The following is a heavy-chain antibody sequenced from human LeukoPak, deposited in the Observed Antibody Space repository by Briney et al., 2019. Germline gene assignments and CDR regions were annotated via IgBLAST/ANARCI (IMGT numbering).Heavy chain of an antibody. V-gene: IGHV1-69*13. D-gene: IGHD6-19*01. J-gene: IGHJ3*02. CDR3: ARPQWLVHKAFDI. CDR1: GGTFSSYA. CDR2: IIPIFGTA. Sequence: GASVKVSCKASGGTFSSYAISWVRQAPGQGLEWMGGIIPIFGTANYAQKFQGRVTITADESTSTAYMELSSLRSEDTAVYYCARPQWLVHKAFDIWGQGTMVTVSS.